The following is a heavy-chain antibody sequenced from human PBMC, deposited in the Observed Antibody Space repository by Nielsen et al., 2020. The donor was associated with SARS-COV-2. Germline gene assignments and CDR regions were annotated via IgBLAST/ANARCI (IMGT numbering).Heavy chain of an antibody. D-gene: IGHD6-13*01. CDR1: GYTFTSYY. CDR2: INPSGGST. J-gene: IGHJ3*02. CDR3: ASPQQRADAFDI. V-gene: IGHV1-46*01. Sequence: ASVKVSCKASGYTFTSYYMHWVRQAPGQGLEWMGIINPSGGSTSYAQKFQGRVTMTRDTSTSTVYMELSSLRSEDTAVYYCASPQQRADAFDIWGQGTMVTVSS.